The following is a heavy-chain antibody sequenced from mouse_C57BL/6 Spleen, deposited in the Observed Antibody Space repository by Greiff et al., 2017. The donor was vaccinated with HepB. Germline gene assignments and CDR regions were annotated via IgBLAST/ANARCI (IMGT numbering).Heavy chain of an antibody. Sequence: QVQLQQSGAELARPGASVKLSCKASGYTFTSYGISWVKQRPGQGLEWIGEIYPRSGNTYYNEKFKGKATLTADKSSSTAYMELRSLASEDSAVYFCAEAWFAYWGQGTLVTVSA. CDR3: AEAWFAY. CDR1: GYTFTSYG. J-gene: IGHJ3*01. V-gene: IGHV1-81*01. CDR2: IYPRSGNT.